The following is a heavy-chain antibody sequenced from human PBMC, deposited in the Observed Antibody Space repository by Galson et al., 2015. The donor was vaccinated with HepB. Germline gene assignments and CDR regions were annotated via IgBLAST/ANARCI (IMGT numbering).Heavy chain of an antibody. D-gene: IGHD2-8*01. CDR1: GFTVSSDSGTNY. CDR3: ATDCTNFNCYLSFYY. J-gene: IGHJ4*02. CDR2: YYNGGAK. Sequence: SLRLSCAGSGFTVSSDSGTNYITWVRQAPGKGLEWVAVYYNGGAKHYADSVKGRFTISRDDPKNTAYLQMNSLGPEDTAVYYCATDCTNFNCYLSFYYWGQGTLVTVSS. V-gene: IGHV3-66*02.